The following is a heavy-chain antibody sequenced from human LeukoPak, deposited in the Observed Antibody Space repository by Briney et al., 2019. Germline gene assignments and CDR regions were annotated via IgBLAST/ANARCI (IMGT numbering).Heavy chain of an antibody. V-gene: IGHV4-39*01. CDR3: ARQIAVAGAWAFDL. CDR1: GGSISSGIHF. D-gene: IGHD6-19*01. J-gene: IGHJ3*01. Sequence: SETLSLTCTVSGGSISSGIHFWIWIRQPPGMGLEWIGIIVYRGSTYYNSSLKSRATISVDTSKNQFSLKLTSVTAADTALYYCARQIAVAGAWAFDLWGKGTMVTVSS. CDR2: IVYRGST.